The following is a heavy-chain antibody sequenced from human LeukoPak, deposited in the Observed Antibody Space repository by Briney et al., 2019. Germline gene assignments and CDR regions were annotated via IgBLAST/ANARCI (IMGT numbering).Heavy chain of an antibody. CDR2: ISTYNDNT. CDR1: GYTFTSHG. V-gene: IGHV1-18*01. CDR3: ARDVKTYYYDSSGYYFDY. Sequence: ASVTVSCTASGYTFTSHGISWVRQAPGQGLEWMGWISTYNDNTHYAPTIQGRVTMTTDTSTRTAYMELRSLRSDDTAVYYCARDVKTYYYDSSGYYFDYWGQGTLVTVAS. D-gene: IGHD3-22*01. J-gene: IGHJ4*02.